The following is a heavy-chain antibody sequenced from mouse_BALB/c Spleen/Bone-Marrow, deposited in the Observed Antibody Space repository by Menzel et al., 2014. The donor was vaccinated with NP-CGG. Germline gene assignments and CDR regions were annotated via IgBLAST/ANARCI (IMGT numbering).Heavy chain of an antibody. D-gene: IGHD1-1*01. J-gene: IGHJ4*01. CDR2: ISNGGGST. CDR1: GFTSSSYT. Sequence: EVKLVESGGGLVQPGGSPKLSCAASGFTSSSYTMSWVRQTPEKRLEWVAYISNGGGSTYYPDTVKGRFTISRDNAKNTLYLQMSSLKSEDTAMYYCARHGYYGSRAMDYWGQGTSVTVSS. V-gene: IGHV5-12-2*01. CDR3: ARHGYYGSRAMDY.